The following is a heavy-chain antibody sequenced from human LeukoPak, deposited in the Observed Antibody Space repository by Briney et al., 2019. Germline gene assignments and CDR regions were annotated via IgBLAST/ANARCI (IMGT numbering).Heavy chain of an antibody. Sequence: SETLSLTCAVSGDSISSSHYWSWVRQSPGKGLEWIGYIYYSGSTNYNPSLKSRVTISVDTSKNQFSLKLSSVTAADTAVYYCARAAYSGSYHSDYWGQGTLVTVSS. J-gene: IGHJ4*02. V-gene: IGHV4-59*11. CDR3: ARAAYSGSYHSDY. CDR2: IYYSGST. D-gene: IGHD1-26*01. CDR1: GDSISSSHY.